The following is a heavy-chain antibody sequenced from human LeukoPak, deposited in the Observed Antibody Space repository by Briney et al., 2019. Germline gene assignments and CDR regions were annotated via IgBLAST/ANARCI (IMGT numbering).Heavy chain of an antibody. CDR1: GFTLSSHN. Sequence: GSLRLSCAASGFTLSSHNMNWVRQAPGKGLEWVSFISRDSRNLYYADSVKGRFTISRDNAKNSLFLQMNSLRAEDTAVYYCASPAVAGYFNYWGQGALVTRSS. J-gene: IGHJ4*02. V-gene: IGHV3-21*01. CDR2: ISRDSRNL. D-gene: IGHD6-13*01. CDR3: ASPAVAGYFNY.